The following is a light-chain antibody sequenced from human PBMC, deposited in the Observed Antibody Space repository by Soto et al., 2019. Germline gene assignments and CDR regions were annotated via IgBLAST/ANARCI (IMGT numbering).Light chain of an antibody. Sequence: DILMTQSPATLSVSPGERATLSCRASQSVSSNLAWYQQKPGQAPRLLIYGASTRATGIPARFSGSGSGTEFTLTISSLQSEDLAVYYCQQYNNWPRTFGQGTKVDIK. CDR2: GAS. CDR1: QSVSSN. J-gene: IGKJ1*01. CDR3: QQYNNWPRT. V-gene: IGKV3-15*01.